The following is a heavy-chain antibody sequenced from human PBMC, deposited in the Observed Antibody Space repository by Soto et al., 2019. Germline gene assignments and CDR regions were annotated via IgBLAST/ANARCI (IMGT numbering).Heavy chain of an antibody. CDR3: GSERGRYYGRTVGEDAFEI. Sequence: QVQLVESGGGVVQPGRSLRLSCAASGFTFSSYAMHWVRQAPGKGLEWVAVISYDGSNKYYADSVKGRFTISRDNSKNTWHLQLNSLRVEVRAVDYCGSERGRYYGRTVGEDAFEIWGQGTMVTVSS. V-gene: IGHV3-30-3*01. J-gene: IGHJ3*02. CDR2: ISYDGSNK. CDR1: GFTFSSYA. D-gene: IGHD1-26*01.